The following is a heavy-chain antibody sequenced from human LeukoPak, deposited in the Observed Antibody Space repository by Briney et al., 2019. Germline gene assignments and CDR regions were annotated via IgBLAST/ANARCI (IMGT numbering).Heavy chain of an antibody. D-gene: IGHD1-1*01. V-gene: IGHV4-30-4*08. CDR2: IYYSGST. CDR1: GGSISSGDYY. Sequence: SETLSLTCTVSGGSISSGDYYWSWIRQPPGKGLEWIGYIYYSGSTYYNPSLKSRVTISVDTSKNQFSLELSSVTAADTAVYYCARGGNWNDDAFDIWGQGTMVTVSS. J-gene: IGHJ3*02. CDR3: ARGGNWNDDAFDI.